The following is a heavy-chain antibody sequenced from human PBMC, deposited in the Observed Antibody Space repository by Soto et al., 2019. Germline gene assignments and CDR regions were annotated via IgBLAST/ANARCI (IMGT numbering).Heavy chain of an antibody. CDR2: IKQDGSEK. CDR1: GFTFSSYW. J-gene: IGHJ4*02. D-gene: IGHD3-22*01. CDR3: ARDLYDRSGYSVSYGY. V-gene: IGHV3-7*05. Sequence: PGGSLRLSCAASGFTFSSYWMSWVRQAPGKGLEWVANIKQDGSEKYYVDSVKGRFTISRDNAKNSLYLQMNSLRAEDTAVYYCARDLYDRSGYSVSYGYWGQGTLVTVSS.